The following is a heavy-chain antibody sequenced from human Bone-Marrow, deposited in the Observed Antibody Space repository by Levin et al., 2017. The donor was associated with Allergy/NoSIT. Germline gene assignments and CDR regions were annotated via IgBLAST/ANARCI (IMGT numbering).Heavy chain of an antibody. D-gene: IGHD2-21*02. V-gene: IGHV3-15*07. Sequence: GGSLRLSCAASGSTFSDTWMNWVRQAPGKGLEWVGRIKSKTDGGTEDYAAPVKGRFTISRDDSRNMVFLQMNRLKAEDTAVYYCASLTSISGFTDYYYGMDVWGQGTTVTVSS. CDR2: IKSKTDGGTE. J-gene: IGHJ6*02. CDR1: GSTFSDTW. CDR3: ASLTSISGFTDYYYGMDV.